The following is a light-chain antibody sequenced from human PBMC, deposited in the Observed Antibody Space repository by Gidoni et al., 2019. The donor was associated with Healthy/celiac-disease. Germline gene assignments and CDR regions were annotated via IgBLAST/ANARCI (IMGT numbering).Light chain of an antibody. CDR2: GAS. J-gene: IGKJ1*01. CDR3: QQYGSSTWT. V-gene: IGKV3-20*01. Sequence: SQSVSSSYLAWYQQKPGQAPRLLIYGASSRATGIPDRFSGSGSGTDFTLTISRLEPEDFAVYYCQQYGSSTWTFGEGTKVEIK. CDR1: QSVSSSY.